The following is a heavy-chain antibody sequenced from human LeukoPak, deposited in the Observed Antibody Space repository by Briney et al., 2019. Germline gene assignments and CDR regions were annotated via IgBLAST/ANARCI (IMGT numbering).Heavy chain of an antibody. CDR1: GGSFSGYY. CDR3: ARAEPSYYFDY. Sequence: PSETLSLTCAVYGGSFSGYYWSWIRQPPGKGLEWIGEINHSGSTNYNPSLKSRVTISVDTSKNQFSLKLSSVTAADTAVYYCARAEPSYYFDYWGQGTLVTASS. J-gene: IGHJ4*02. CDR2: INHSGST. V-gene: IGHV4-34*01. D-gene: IGHD1-26*01.